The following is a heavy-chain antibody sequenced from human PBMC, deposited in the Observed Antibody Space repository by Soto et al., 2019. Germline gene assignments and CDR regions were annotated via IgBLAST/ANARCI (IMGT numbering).Heavy chain of an antibody. CDR3: ATGFCANRVCYYFFGL. CDR2: MSNDGNNQ. CDR1: RFDFTSYG. V-gene: IGHV3-30*03. Sequence: GSLRLSCAASRFDFTSYGMHWLRQAPGKGLEWMAVMSNDGNNQFYADSVMGRFIISRDTSKNTLFLQMTSLRPEDTAVYHCATGFCANRVCYYFFGLWGPGALVTVSS. J-gene: IGHJ4*02. D-gene: IGHD2-8*01.